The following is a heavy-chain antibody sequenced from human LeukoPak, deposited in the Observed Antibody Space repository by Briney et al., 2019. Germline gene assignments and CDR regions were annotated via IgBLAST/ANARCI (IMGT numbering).Heavy chain of an antibody. CDR1: GGSISSSSYY. V-gene: IGHV4-39*01. D-gene: IGHD5-18*01. CDR3: ARHVDTATDYFDY. Sequence: SETLPLTCTVSGGSISSSSYYWGWIRQPPGKGLEWIGSIYYSGSSYYNPSLKSRVTISVHTSKNQFSLKLSSVTAADTAVYYCARHVDTATDYFDYWGQGTLVTVSS. J-gene: IGHJ4*02. CDR2: IYYSGSS.